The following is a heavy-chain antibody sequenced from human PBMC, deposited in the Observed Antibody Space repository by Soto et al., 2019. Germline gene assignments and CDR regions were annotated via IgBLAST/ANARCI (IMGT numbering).Heavy chain of an antibody. D-gene: IGHD2-15*01. CDR2: IYYSGST. CDR3: ARYRRDCSGGSCYSGGFDY. CDR1: GGSISSGGYY. V-gene: IGHV4-31*03. J-gene: IGHJ4*02. Sequence: QVQLQESGPGLVKPSQTLSLTCTVSGGSISSGGYYWSWIRQHPGKGLEWIGYIYYSGSTYYNPSLNGRVTISVDTSKNQFPPELSSVTAAGTAVYYWARYRRDCSGGSCYSGGFDYWGQGTLVTVSS.